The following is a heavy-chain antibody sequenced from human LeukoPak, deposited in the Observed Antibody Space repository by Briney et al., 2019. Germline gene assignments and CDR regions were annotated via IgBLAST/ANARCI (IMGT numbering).Heavy chain of an antibody. V-gene: IGHV1-2*06. Sequence: VASVKVSCKASGYTFTGYYMHWVRQAPGQGLEWMGRINPNSGGTNYAQKFQGRVTMTRDTSISTAYMELSRLRSDDTAVYYCARVHGDFWSGYYPFDYWGQEPWSPSPQ. J-gene: IGHJ4*01. D-gene: IGHD3-3*01. CDR3: ARVHGDFWSGYYPFDY. CDR2: INPNSGGT. CDR1: GYTFTGYY.